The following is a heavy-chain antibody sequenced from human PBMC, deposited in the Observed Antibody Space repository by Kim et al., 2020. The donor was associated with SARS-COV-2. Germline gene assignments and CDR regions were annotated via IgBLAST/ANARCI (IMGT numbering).Heavy chain of an antibody. D-gene: IGHD3-3*01. CDR2: IKPDGSVQ. Sequence: GGSLRLSCAVSGFTFSTSWMTWVRQAPGKGLEWLGNIKPDGSVQYYVDSVKGRYTISRDNAKNSLYLQMNSLTAEDTAVYYCARDQSWTYDYWGQGNLVT. CDR3: ARDQSWTYDY. V-gene: IGHV3-7*03. CDR1: GFTFSTSW. J-gene: IGHJ4*02.